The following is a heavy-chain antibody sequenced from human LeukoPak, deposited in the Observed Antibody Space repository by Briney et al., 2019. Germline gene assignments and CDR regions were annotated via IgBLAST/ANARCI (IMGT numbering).Heavy chain of an antibody. V-gene: IGHV3-74*01. CDR2: INSDGSST. CDR1: GFTFSSYW. J-gene: IGHJ4*02. Sequence: GGSLRLSCVASGFTFSSYWMHWVRQAPGEGLVWVSRINSDGSSTSCADSVKGRFTISRDNAKNTLYLQVSSLRAEDTAVYYCARAYSGSYFSDFWGQGTLVTVSS. D-gene: IGHD1-26*01. CDR3: ARAYSGSYFSDF.